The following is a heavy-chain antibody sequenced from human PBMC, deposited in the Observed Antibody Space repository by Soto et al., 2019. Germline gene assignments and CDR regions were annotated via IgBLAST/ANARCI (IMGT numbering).Heavy chain of an antibody. Sequence: APVKGFFKASCYTFTSYCINWGGQATGKRAEGVGWMNPNSGNTGYAQKFQGRVTMTRNTSISTAYMELSSLRSEDTAVYYCARGWPENYDILTGYYEPDWFDPWGQGTLVTVSS. D-gene: IGHD3-9*01. CDR2: MNPNSGNT. CDR1: CYTFTSYC. CDR3: ARGWPENYDILTGYYEPDWFDP. V-gene: IGHV1-8*01. J-gene: IGHJ5*02.